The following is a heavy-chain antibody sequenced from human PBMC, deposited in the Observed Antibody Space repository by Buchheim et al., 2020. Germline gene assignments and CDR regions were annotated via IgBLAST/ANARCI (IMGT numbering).Heavy chain of an antibody. V-gene: IGHV4-59*01. CDR2: IYYSGST. CDR1: GGSISSYY. J-gene: IGHJ6*02. Sequence: QVQLQESGPGLVKPSETLSLTCTVSGGSISSYYWSWIRQPPGKGLEWIGYIYYSGSTNYNPSLKSRVTISVDTSKNQFSLKLSSVTAADTAVYYCARGRPGAKGYYYYGMDVWGQGTT. D-gene: IGHD4/OR15-4a*01. CDR3: ARGRPGAKGYYYYGMDV.